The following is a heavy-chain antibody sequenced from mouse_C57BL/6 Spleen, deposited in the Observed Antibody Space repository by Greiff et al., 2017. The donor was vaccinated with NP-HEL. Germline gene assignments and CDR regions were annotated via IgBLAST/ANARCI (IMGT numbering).Heavy chain of an antibody. D-gene: IGHD1-1*01. Sequence: QVQLKESGAELVKPGASVKISCKASGYAFSSYWMNWVKQRPGKGLEWIGQIYPGDGDTNYNGKFKGKATLTAAKSSSTAYMQLSSLTSEDSAVYFCARGSYYGSSYDWFAYWGQGTLVTVSA. J-gene: IGHJ3*01. CDR2: IYPGDGDT. CDR1: GYAFSSYW. CDR3: ARGSYYGSSYDWFAY. V-gene: IGHV1-80*01.